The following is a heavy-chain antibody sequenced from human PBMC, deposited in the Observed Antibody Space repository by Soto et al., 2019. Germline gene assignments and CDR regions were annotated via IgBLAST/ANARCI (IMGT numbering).Heavy chain of an antibody. V-gene: IGHV3-74*01. D-gene: IGHD2-15*01. CDR3: ARGSVGYCSGGSCYSGYY. J-gene: IGHJ4*02. Sequence: GGSLRLSCAASGFTFSSYWMHWVRQAPGKGLVWVSRINSDGSSTSYADSVKGRFTISRDNGKNMLYLQMNSLRAEETAVYYCARGSVGYCSGGSCYSGYYWGQGTLVTVSS. CDR1: GFTFSSYW. CDR2: INSDGSST.